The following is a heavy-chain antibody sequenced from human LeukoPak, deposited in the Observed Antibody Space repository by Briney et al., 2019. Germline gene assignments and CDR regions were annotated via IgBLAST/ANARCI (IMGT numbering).Heavy chain of an antibody. V-gene: IGHV3-23*01. J-gene: IGHJ4*02. CDR2: ISGSGGST. CDR3: AKGTSVVPAAPFDY. Sequence: GGSLRLSCAASGFTFSSYAMSWVRQAPGKGLEWVSAISGSGGSTYYADSMKGRFTISRDTSKNTLYLQMNSLRAEDTAVYYCAKGTSVVPAAPFDYWGQGTLVTVSS. CDR1: GFTFSSYA. D-gene: IGHD2-2*01.